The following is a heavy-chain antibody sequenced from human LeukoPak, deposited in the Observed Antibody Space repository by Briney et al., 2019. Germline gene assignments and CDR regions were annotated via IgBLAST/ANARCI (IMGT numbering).Heavy chain of an antibody. D-gene: IGHD5-18*01. Sequence: PSETQSLTCTVSGGSISSYYWSWIRQPPGKGLEWIGYIYYSGSTNYNPSLKSRVTISVDTSKNQFSLKLSSVTAADTAVYYCAGGYSYGSVDYWGQGTLVTVSS. CDR2: IYYSGST. J-gene: IGHJ4*02. V-gene: IGHV4-59*01. CDR1: GGSISSYY. CDR3: AGGYSYGSVDY.